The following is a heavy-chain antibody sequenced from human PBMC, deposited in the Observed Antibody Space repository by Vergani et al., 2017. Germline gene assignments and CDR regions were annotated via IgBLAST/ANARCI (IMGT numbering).Heavy chain of an antibody. CDR1: GGSFSGYY. V-gene: IGHV4-34*01. Sequence: QVQLQESGPGLVKPSETLSLTCAVYGGSFSGYYWSWIRQPPGKGLGWIGEINHSGSTNYNPSLKSRVTISVDTSKNQFSLKLSSVTAADTAVYYCARSAYDFWSGYPYYYYMDVWGKGTTVTVSS. J-gene: IGHJ6*03. CDR2: INHSGST. CDR3: ARSAYDFWSGYPYYYYMDV. D-gene: IGHD3-3*01.